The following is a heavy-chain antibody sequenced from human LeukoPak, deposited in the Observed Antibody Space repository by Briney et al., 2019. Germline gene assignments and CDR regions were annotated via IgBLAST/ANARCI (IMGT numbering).Heavy chain of an antibody. CDR2: IYSGGST. D-gene: IGHD6-13*01. J-gene: IGHJ3*02. CDR1: GFTVSSNY. Sequence: GGSLRLSCAASGFTVSSNYMSWVRQAPGKGLEWVSVIYSGGSTYYADSVKGRFTISRDNSKNTLYLQVNSLRAEDTAVYYCARPIAAAGSGAFDIWGQGTMVTVSS. CDR3: ARPIAAAGSGAFDI. V-gene: IGHV3-53*01.